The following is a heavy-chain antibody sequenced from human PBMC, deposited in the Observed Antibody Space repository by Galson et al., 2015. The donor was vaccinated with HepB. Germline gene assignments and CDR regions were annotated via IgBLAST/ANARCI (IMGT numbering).Heavy chain of an antibody. CDR2: VNSGGGT. J-gene: IGHJ3*02. Sequence: SLRLSCAASGFTFSSYTMCWVRQAPGKGLEWVSAVNSGGGTNYADSVKGRFTVSRDNSKDTVYLQMNSLRAEDTALYYCAKTHPGSGSYCAFDIWGQGTMVTVSS. CDR3: AKTHPGSGSYCAFDI. V-gene: IGHV3-23*01. D-gene: IGHD3-10*01. CDR1: GFTFSSYT.